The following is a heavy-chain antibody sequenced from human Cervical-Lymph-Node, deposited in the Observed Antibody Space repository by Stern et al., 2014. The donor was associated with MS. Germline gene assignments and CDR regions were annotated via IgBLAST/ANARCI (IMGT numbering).Heavy chain of an antibody. J-gene: IGHJ4*02. Sequence: VPLVESGAAVKKPGSSVKVSCKASGGTFSSYAISWVRQAPGQGLERMGGIIPIFGTANYAQKFQGRVTITADESTSTAYMELSSLRSEDTAVYYCASERDSSGWSPFDYWGQGTLVTVSS. CDR3: ASERDSSGWSPFDY. D-gene: IGHD6-19*01. CDR1: GGTFSSYA. V-gene: IGHV1-69*01. CDR2: IIPIFGTA.